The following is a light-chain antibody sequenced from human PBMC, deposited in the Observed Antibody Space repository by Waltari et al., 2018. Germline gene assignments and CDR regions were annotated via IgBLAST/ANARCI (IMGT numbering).Light chain of an antibody. CDR1: QSISAY. CDR3: QQYNSFPCT. Sequence: DIQMTQSPSTLSASVGDRVTITCRASQSISAYLAWYQQKPGKAPNLLIYRASSLDSGVPSRFSGSGSGTEFTITISSLQPDDFATYYCQQYNSFPCTFGQGSKLEIK. J-gene: IGKJ2*02. V-gene: IGKV1-5*03. CDR2: RAS.